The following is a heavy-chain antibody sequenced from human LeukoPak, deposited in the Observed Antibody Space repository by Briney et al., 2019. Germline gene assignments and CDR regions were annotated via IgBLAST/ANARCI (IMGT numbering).Heavy chain of an antibody. CDR1: GFNFADAW. Sequence: KAGGSLRLSCAASGFNFADAWMAWVRQAPGRGLEWLGRIKGESDGATTDLAAPVKGRFTFSRDDSKNTLYLQMHSLQIEDTAVYYCTTDLTYLFTFEFWGQGTLDTVSS. J-gene: IGHJ4*02. CDR3: TTDLTYLFTFEF. V-gene: IGHV3-15*01. D-gene: IGHD2/OR15-2a*01. CDR2: IKGESDGATT.